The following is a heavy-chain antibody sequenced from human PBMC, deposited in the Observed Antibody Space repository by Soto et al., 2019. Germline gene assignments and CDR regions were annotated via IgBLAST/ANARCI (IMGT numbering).Heavy chain of an antibody. Sequence: QVQLVQSGAEVKEPGSSVKVSCKASGGGNLRDYRTTWVRRAPGQGLEWMGGIIPKLGSANYAQNFQGRVAVTADESTNAVYRELRSLRSDDTAVYYGARGGDGYNFGAVDWGQGTPGTVSS. D-gene: IGHD2-21*01. CDR1: GGGNLRDYR. CDR3: ARGGDGYNFGAVD. V-gene: IGHV1-69*01. CDR2: IIPKLGSA. J-gene: IGHJ4*02.